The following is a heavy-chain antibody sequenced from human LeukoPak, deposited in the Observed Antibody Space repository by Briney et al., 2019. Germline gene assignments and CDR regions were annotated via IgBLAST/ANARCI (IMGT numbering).Heavy chain of an antibody. J-gene: IGHJ6*03. Sequence: KTSETLSLTCTVSGGSISSSSYYWGWIRQPPGKGLEWIGSIYYSGSTYYNPSLKSRVTISVDTSKNQFSLKLSSVTAADTAVYYCATLPHGFYNSSGYYSYYSYYYMDVWGKGTTVTVSS. CDR1: GGSISSSSYY. CDR2: IYYSGST. CDR3: ATLPHGFYNSSGYYSYYSYYYMDV. D-gene: IGHD3-22*01. V-gene: IGHV4-39*07.